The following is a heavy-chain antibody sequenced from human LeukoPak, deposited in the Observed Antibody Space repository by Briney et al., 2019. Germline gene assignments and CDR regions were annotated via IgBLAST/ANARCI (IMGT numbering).Heavy chain of an antibody. CDR3: AKDGARYLLTYYFEY. CDR1: EFTFSSHD. J-gene: IGHJ4*02. CDR2: ISYDGSKQ. V-gene: IGHV3-30*18. D-gene: IGHD3-9*01. Sequence: GGSLRLSCAASEFTFSSHDMHWVRQAPGKGLEWVAAISYDGSKQLYADSVKGRFTISRDNSKNTLNLQMNSLRDEDTAVYYCAKDGARYLLTYYFEYWGQGTLVTVSS.